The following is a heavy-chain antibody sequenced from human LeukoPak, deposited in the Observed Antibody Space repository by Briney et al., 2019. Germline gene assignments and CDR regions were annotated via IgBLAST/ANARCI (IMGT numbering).Heavy chain of an antibody. J-gene: IGHJ4*02. CDR1: GGSISSYY. CDR2: IYYSGST. D-gene: IGHD6-6*01. V-gene: IGHV4-59*08. CDR3: ARHEEQLQLVY. Sequence: SETLSLTCTVSGGSISSYYWSWIRQPPGKGLEWIGYIYYSGSTNYNPSLKSRVTISVDTSKNQFSLKLSSVTAADTAVYYCARHEEQLQLVYWGQGTLVTVSS.